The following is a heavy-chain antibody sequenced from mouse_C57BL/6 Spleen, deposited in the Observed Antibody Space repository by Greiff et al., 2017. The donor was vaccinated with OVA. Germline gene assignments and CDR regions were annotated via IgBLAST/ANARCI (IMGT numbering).Heavy chain of an antibody. Sequence: QVQLQQSGAELARPGASVKLSCKASGYTFTSYGISWVKQRTGQGLEWIGEIYPRSGNTYYNEKFKGKATLTADKSSSTAYMELRSLTSEDSAVYFCAMGYYGSSFDYWGQGTTLTVSS. CDR2: IYPRSGNT. J-gene: IGHJ2*01. CDR3: AMGYYGSSFDY. D-gene: IGHD1-1*01. V-gene: IGHV1-81*01. CDR1: GYTFTSYG.